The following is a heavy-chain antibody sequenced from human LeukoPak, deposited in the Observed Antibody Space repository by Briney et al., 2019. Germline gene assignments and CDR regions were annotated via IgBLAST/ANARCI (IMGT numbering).Heavy chain of an antibody. Sequence: GGSLRLSCAASGFTFSSYSMNWVRQAPGKGLEWVSSISSSSSYIYYADSVRGRFTISRDNAKNSLYLQMNSLRAEDTAVYYCAYGDTERDFDYWGQGTLVTVSS. CDR2: ISSSSSYI. D-gene: IGHD4-17*01. V-gene: IGHV3-21*01. J-gene: IGHJ4*02. CDR1: GFTFSSYS. CDR3: AYGDTERDFDY.